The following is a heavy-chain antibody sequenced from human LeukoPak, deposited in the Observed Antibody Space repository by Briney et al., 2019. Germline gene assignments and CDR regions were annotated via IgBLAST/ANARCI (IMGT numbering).Heavy chain of an antibody. D-gene: IGHD1-14*01. CDR2: ISAYKGDT. J-gene: IGHJ3*02. V-gene: IGHV1-18*01. CDR3: ARDNRVSMTVGSFHI. Sequence: ASVKVSCKASGYTFTNYGISWVRQAPGQGLEWMGWISAYKGDTKYAQKLQGRVTMTTDTSTSTAYMEVRSLRSDDTAVYYCARDNRVSMTVGSFHIWGQGTMVTVSS. CDR1: GYTFTNYG.